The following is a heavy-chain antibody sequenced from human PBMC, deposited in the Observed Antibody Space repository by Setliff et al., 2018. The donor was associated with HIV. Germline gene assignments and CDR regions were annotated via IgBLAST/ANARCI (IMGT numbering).Heavy chain of an antibody. D-gene: IGHD6-13*01. J-gene: IGHJ4*02. CDR3: ARLPDINSWPFDY. Sequence: PSETLSLTCTVSGYPISSGYYWGWIRQPPGKGLEWIGSIYHSGTTYYNPSLKSRVTISVDTSKNQFSLKLSSATAADTAAYYCARLPDINSWPFDYWARGTLVTVSS. CDR2: IYHSGTT. V-gene: IGHV4-38-2*02. CDR1: GYPISSGYY.